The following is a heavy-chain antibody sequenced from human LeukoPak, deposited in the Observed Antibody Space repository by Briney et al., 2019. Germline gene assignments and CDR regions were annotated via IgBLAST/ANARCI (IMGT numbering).Heavy chain of an antibody. V-gene: IGHV4-39*01. Sequence: SETLSLTCTVSGVSISSGYYYCDWIRQPPGKGLEWIGSIFYSGSTYYSPSLKSRVTISVDTSKNQFSLKLSSVTAADTAVYYCARRVLYGGNSGHWFDPWGQGTLVTVSS. CDR1: GVSISSGYYY. CDR2: IFYSGST. CDR3: ARRVLYGGNSGHWFDP. J-gene: IGHJ5*02. D-gene: IGHD4-23*01.